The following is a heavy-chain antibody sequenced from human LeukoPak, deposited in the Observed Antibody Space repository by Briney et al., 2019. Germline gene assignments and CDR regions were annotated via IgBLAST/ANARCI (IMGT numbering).Heavy chain of an antibody. V-gene: IGHV3-23*01. Sequence: GGSLRLSCAVSGFTFSSYAMSWVRQAPGKGLEWVSAISGSGGSTSYADSVKGRFTISRDNIKNTLYLQMNSLRAEDTAVYYCAKGLSSGWYNAFDIWGQGTMVTVSS. CDR3: AKGLSSGWYNAFDI. CDR1: GFTFSSYA. CDR2: ISGSGGST. J-gene: IGHJ3*02. D-gene: IGHD6-19*01.